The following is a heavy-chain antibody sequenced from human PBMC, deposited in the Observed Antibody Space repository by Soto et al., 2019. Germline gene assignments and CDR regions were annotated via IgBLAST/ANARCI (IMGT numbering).Heavy chain of an antibody. V-gene: IGHV4-39*02. D-gene: IGHD3-10*01. CDR1: GGSISSSSYY. CDR3: ARDLGDYYGSGSYFYYYYGIDV. CDR2: IYYSGST. Sequence: PSETLSLTCTVSGGSISSSSYYWGWIRQPPGKGLEWIGSIYYSGSTYYNPSLKSRVTISVDTSKNQFSLKLSSVTAADTAVYYCARDLGDYYGSGSYFYYYYGIDVWGQGTTVT. J-gene: IGHJ6*01.